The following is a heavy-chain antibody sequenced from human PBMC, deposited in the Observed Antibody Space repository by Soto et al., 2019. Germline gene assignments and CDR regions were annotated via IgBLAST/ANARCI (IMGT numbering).Heavy chain of an antibody. J-gene: IGHJ4*02. CDR2: INHSGST. Sequence: SETLSLTCAVYGGSFSGYYWSWIRQPPGKGLEWIGEINHSGSTNYNPSLKSRVTISVDTSKNQFSLRLSSVTAADTAVYYCARGGFTYYYDSSGYYCDYWGQGPLVTVSS. V-gene: IGHV4-34*01. D-gene: IGHD3-22*01. CDR3: ARGGFTYYYDSSGYYCDY. CDR1: GGSFSGYY.